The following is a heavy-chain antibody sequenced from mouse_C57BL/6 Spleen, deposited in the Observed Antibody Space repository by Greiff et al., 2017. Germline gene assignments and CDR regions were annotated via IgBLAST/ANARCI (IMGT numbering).Heavy chain of an antibody. J-gene: IGHJ3*01. CDR2: IDPETGGT. V-gene: IGHV1-15*01. D-gene: IGHD1-1*01. CDR1: GYTFTDYE. CDR3: TRNYGSSCAY. Sequence: QVQLKESGAELVRPGASVTLSCKASGYTFTDYEMHWVKQTPVHGLEWIGAIDPETGGTAYNQKFKGKAILTADKSSSTAYMELRSLTSEDSAVYYCTRNYGSSCAYWGQGTLVTVSA.